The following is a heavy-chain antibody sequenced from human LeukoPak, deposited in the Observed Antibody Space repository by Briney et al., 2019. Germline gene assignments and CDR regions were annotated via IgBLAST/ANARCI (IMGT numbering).Heavy chain of an antibody. CDR1: GFTFTNYA. CDR3: ARTQEPDQGFTDAFDI. V-gene: IGHV3-11*01. Sequence: TGGSLRLSCVASGFTFTNYAMSWVRQAPGKGLEWVSYISSSGSTIYYADSVKGRFTISGDNAKNSLYLQMNSLRADDTAVYYCARTQEPDQGFTDAFDIWGQGTMVTVSS. CDR2: ISSSGSTI. D-gene: IGHD1-14*01. J-gene: IGHJ3*02.